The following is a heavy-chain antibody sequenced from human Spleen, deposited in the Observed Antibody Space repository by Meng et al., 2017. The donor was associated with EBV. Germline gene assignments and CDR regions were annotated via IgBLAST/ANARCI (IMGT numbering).Heavy chain of an antibody. V-gene: IGHV4-30-2*01. CDR2: IYNSGTT. J-gene: IGHJ5*02. CDR1: GDSITSGGYS. Sequence: QGRLQESGSGLVRPSQTSSLSCTVSGDSITSGGYSWTWIRQTPGKGLEWIGNIYNSGTTYYNPSLKSRVTLSVDTSANQFSLKLTSLTAADTAVYYCARDQPGWFDPWGQGTLVTVSS. CDR3: ARDQPGWFDP. D-gene: IGHD1-14*01.